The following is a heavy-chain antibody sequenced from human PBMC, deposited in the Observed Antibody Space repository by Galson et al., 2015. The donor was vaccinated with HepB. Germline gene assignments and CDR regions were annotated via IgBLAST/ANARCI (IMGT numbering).Heavy chain of an antibody. J-gene: IGHJ6*02. D-gene: IGHD5-18*01. Sequence: SLRLSCAASGFTFSDYYMSWIRQAPGKGLEWVSYISSSSSYTNYADSVKGRFTISRDNAKNSLYLQMNSLRAEDTAVYYCARDVEVTDTAMGHYYYYGMDVWGQGTTVTVSS. CDR2: ISSSSSYT. CDR1: GFTFSDYY. V-gene: IGHV3-11*06. CDR3: ARDVEVTDTAMGHYYYYGMDV.